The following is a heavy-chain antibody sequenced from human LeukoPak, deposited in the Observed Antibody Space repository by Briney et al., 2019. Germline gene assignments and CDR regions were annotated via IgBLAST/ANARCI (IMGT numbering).Heavy chain of an antibody. D-gene: IGHD6-19*01. CDR3: ARQSHSGWNYFDY. V-gene: IGHV4-39*01. CDR1: GGSISTYY. CDR2: IYYSGST. J-gene: IGHJ4*02. Sequence: PSETLSLTCTVSGGSISTYYWGWIRQPPGKGLEWIGSIYYSGSTYYNPSLKSRVTISVDTSKNQFSLKLSSVTAADTAVYYCARQSHSGWNYFDYWGQGTLVTVSS.